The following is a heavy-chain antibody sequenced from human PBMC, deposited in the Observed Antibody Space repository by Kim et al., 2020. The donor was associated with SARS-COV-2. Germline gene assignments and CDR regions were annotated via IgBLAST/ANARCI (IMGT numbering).Heavy chain of an antibody. V-gene: IGHV3-7*01. D-gene: IGHD3-3*01. CDR1: GFTFTNYW. J-gene: IGHJ4*02. CDR2: TKSDGSEK. Sequence: GGSLRLSCTASGFTFTNYWMTWVRQAPGKGLEWVATTKSDGSEKYYMDSVKGRFTITRDTAKNSLYLQMNSLRVEDTAIYYCARDPESSKFYDFWSGYYAFDHWGQGTLVTVSS. CDR3: ARDPESSKFYDFWSGYYAFDH.